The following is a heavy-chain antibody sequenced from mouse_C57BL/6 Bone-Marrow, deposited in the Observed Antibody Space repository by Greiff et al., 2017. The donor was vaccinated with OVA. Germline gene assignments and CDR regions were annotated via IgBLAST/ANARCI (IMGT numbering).Heavy chain of an antibody. D-gene: IGHD1-1*01. CDR1: GYAFSSSW. J-gene: IGHJ2*01. V-gene: IGHV1-82*01. CDR3: ARKAYGSRNYFDY. CDR2: IYPGDGDT. Sequence: VKLQESGPELVKPGASVKISCKASGYAFSSSWMNWVKQRPGKGLEWIGRIYPGDGDTNYNGKFKGKATLTADKSSSTAYMQLSSLTSEDSAVYFCARKAYGSRNYFDYWGQGTTLTVSS.